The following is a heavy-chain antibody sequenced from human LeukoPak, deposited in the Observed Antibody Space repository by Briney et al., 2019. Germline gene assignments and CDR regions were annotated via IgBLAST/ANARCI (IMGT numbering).Heavy chain of an antibody. J-gene: IGHJ5*02. D-gene: IGHD6-13*01. CDR1: GYTFTGYY. CDR3: ARDHTGGGSSWSDNWFDP. Sequence: PWASVKVSCKASGYTFTGYYMHWVRQAPGQGLEWMGIVNPYSGTTTYAQKFQGRVTMTRDTSTSTVYMELSRLRSEDTAVYYCARDHTGGGSSWSDNWFDPWGQGTLVTVSS. CDR2: VNPYSGTT. V-gene: IGHV1-46*01.